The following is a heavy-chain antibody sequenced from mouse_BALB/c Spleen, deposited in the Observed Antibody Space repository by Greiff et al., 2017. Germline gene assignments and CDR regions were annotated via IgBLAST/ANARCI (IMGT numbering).Heavy chain of an antibody. CDR3: AREPIHYYGCFDY. V-gene: IGHV5-6-5*01. Sequence: EVQLVESGGGLVKPGGSLKLSCAASGFTFSSYAMSWVRQTPEKRLEWVASISSGGSTYYPDSVKGRFTISRDNARNILYLQMSSLRSEDTAMYYCAREPIHYYGCFDYWGQGTTLTVSS. CDR1: GFTFSSYA. CDR2: ISSGGST. J-gene: IGHJ2*01. D-gene: IGHD1-2*01.